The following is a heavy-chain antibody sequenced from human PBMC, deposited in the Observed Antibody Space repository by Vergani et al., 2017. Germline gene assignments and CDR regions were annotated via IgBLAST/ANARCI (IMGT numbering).Heavy chain of an antibody. CDR3: AIPSAPGDYDALDI. J-gene: IGHJ3*02. CDR1: GFMFSNYW. D-gene: IGHD4-17*01. Sequence: EVQLVESGGGLVQPGGSLRLSCAASGFMFSNYWMNWVRQAPGKGLEWVANIKQDGSAKYYVDSVRGRFTISRDNAKNSLYLQMNSLRAEDTAVYHCAIPSAPGDYDALDIWGQGTMVTVSS. CDR2: IKQDGSAK. V-gene: IGHV3-7*01.